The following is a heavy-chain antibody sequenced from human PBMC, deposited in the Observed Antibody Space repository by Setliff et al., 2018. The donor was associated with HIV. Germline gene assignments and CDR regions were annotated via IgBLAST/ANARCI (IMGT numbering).Heavy chain of an antibody. D-gene: IGHD4-17*01. V-gene: IGHV4-38-2*02. J-gene: IGHJ4*02. CDR1: GYAISSGYY. CDR2: IYHNGIT. CDR3: ARRIYGNKPYFDF. Sequence: KTSETLSLTCSVSGYAISSGYYWGWVRQPPGKGLEWSWSIYHNGITYYNPSLTTRVTISVDTSQNQFSPKLSPVTAAETPIYSFARRIYGNKPYFDFWSQGTLVTVSS.